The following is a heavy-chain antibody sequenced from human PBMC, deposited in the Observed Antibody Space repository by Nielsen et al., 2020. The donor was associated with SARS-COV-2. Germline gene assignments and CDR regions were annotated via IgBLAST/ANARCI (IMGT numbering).Heavy chain of an antibody. Sequence: GESLKISCAASGFTFSSYGMHWVRQAPGKGLEWVAVIWYDGSNKYYADSVKGRFTISRDNSKNTLYLQMNSLRAEDTAVYYCAREARIYMDVWGKGTTVTVSS. V-gene: IGHV3-33*01. D-gene: IGHD2-15*01. J-gene: IGHJ6*04. CDR3: AREARIYMDV. CDR2: IWYDGSNK. CDR1: GFTFSSYG.